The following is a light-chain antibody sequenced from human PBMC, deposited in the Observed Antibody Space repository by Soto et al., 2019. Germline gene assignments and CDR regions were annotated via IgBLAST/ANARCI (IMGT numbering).Light chain of an antibody. V-gene: IGKV3-15*01. CDR2: GAS. Sequence: EIVMTQSPATLSVSPGERATLSCRASQSVSSNLAWYQQKPGQAPRLLIYGASTSATGIPARFSGSGSGTECTLTISSLQSEDFAVYYCQQYNNWPPLTFGGGTNVEIK. CDR1: QSVSSN. J-gene: IGKJ4*02. CDR3: QQYNNWPPLT.